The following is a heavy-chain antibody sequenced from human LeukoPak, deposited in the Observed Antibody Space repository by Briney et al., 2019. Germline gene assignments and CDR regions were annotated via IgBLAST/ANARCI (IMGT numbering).Heavy chain of an antibody. CDR1: GYTFTGYY. V-gene: IGHV1-18*04. Sequence: GASVKVSCKASGYTFTGYYMHWVRQAPGQGLEWMGWISAYNGNTNYAQKLQGRVTMTTDTSTSTAYMELRSLRSDDTAVYYCARRDILEENYWGQGTLVTVSS. CDR3: ARRDILEENY. J-gene: IGHJ4*02. CDR2: ISAYNGNT. D-gene: IGHD2-15*01.